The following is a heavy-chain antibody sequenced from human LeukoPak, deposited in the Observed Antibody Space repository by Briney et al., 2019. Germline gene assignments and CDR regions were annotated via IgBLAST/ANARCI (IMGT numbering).Heavy chain of an antibody. J-gene: IGHJ3*02. CDR3: ARDKRAVDAFDI. V-gene: IGHV1-2*02. Sequence: GASVKVSCKASGYTFTGYYMHWVRQAPGQGLEWMGWINPNSGGTNYAQKLQGRVTMTTDTSTSTAYMELRSLRSDDTAVYYCARDKRAVDAFDIWGQGTMVTVSS. CDR2: INPNSGGT. CDR1: GYTFTGYY.